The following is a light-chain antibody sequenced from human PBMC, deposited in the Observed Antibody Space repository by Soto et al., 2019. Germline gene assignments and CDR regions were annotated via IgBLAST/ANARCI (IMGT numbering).Light chain of an antibody. Sequence: TLSVSPGARATLSCRASQSVSSNLAWYQQKPGQAPSLLIYGASTRATGIPARFSGSGSGTEFTLTISSLQSEDFAVYYCQQYNNLPLYTSC. CDR2: GAS. CDR3: QQYNNLPLYT. J-gene: IGKJ2*01. CDR1: QSVSSN. V-gene: IGKV3-15*01.